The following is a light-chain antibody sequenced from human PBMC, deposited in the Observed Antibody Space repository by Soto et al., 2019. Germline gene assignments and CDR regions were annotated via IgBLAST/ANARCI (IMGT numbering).Light chain of an antibody. Sequence: EIVLTQSPVTLSLSPGERATLSCRASQSVISQLAWYQQKPGQAPRLLIYDAYNRANGIPARFSGSGSGTDFTLTISSLEPEDFTVYYWQQRSGWPSWTFGQVTKVEI. CDR2: DAY. V-gene: IGKV3-11*01. CDR1: QSVISQ. CDR3: QQRSGWPSWT. J-gene: IGKJ1*01.